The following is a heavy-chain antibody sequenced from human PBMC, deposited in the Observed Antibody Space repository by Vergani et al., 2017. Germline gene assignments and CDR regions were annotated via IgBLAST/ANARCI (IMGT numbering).Heavy chain of an antibody. J-gene: IGHJ6*03. D-gene: IGHD6-6*01. CDR1: GFTFSSYA. CDR3: ARDPDSSSSYYYYMDV. Sequence: QVQLVESGGGVVQPGRSLRLSCAASGFTFSSYAMHWVRQALGKGLEWVAVISYDGSNKYYADSVKGRFTITRDNSKNTLYLQMNSLRAEDTAVYYCARDPDSSSSYYYYMDVWGKGTTVNVSS. CDR2: ISYDGSNK. V-gene: IGHV3-30-3*01.